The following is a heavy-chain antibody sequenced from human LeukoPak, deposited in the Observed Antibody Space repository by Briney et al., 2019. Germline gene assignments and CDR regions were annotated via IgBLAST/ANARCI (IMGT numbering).Heavy chain of an antibody. CDR1: GFTVSSNY. CDR2: IYSGGST. D-gene: IGHD6-13*01. Sequence: GGSLRLSCAASGFTVSSNYMSWVRQAPGKGLEWVSVIYSGGSTYYADSVKGRFTISRDNSKNTLYLQMNSLRAEDTAVYYCARVKLPEYSSSWFDYWGQGTLVTVSS. V-gene: IGHV3-66*01. CDR3: ARVKLPEYSSSWFDY. J-gene: IGHJ4*02.